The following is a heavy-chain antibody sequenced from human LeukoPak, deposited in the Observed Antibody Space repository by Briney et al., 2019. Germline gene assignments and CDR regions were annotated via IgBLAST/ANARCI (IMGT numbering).Heavy chain of an antibody. J-gene: IGHJ6*03. CDR3: ARGRKYCSSTSCYRRSYYYYYMDV. CDR1: GYTFTSYD. V-gene: IGHV1-8*01. Sequence: ASVTVSCKASGYTFTSYDINWVRQATGQGLEWMGWMNPNSGNTGYAQKFQGRVTMTRNTSISTAYMELSSLRSEDTAVYYCARGRKYCSSTSCYRRSYYYYYMDVWGKGTTVTVSS. D-gene: IGHD2-2*02. CDR2: MNPNSGNT.